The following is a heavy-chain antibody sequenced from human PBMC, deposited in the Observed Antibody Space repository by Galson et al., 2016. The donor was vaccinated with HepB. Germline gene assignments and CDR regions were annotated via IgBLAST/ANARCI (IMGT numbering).Heavy chain of an antibody. Sequence: SLRLSCAASGFSFGDYAMHWVRQAPGKGLEWVSGINWNSGSINYADSVKGRFTISRDNAKNSLYLQMNSLRHEDSALYFCAKDPPSSPRFGWFDPWGQGTLVTVSS. CDR2: INWNSGSI. V-gene: IGHV3-9*01. D-gene: IGHD6-19*01. J-gene: IGHJ5*02. CDR1: GFSFGDYA. CDR3: AKDPPSSPRFGWFDP.